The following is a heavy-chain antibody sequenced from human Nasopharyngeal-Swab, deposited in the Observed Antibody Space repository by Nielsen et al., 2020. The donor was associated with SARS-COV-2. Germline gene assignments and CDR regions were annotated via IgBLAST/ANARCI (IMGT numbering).Heavy chain of an antibody. CDR3: AGDLGGYFDY. CDR1: GFTFSSYA. Sequence: GESLKISCAASGFTFSSYAMSWVRQAPGKGLEWVSAISGGGGSTYYADSVKGRFTISRDNSKNTLYLQMNSLRAEDTAVYYCAGDLGGYFDYWGQGTLVTVSS. CDR2: ISGGGGST. V-gene: IGHV3-23*01. D-gene: IGHD3-10*01. J-gene: IGHJ4*02.